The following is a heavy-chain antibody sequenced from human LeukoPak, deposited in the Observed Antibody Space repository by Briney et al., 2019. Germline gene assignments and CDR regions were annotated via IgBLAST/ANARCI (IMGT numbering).Heavy chain of an antibody. J-gene: IGHJ6*02. CDR1: GYTFTSYG. Sequence: ASVKVSCKASGYTFTSYGIIWVRQAPGQGLEWMGWISAYNGNTNYAQKLQGRVTMTTDTSTSTAYMELRSLRSDDTAVYYCARVVTRPYYYGMDVWGQGTTVTVSS. D-gene: IGHD4-23*01. CDR2: ISAYNGNT. V-gene: IGHV1-18*01. CDR3: ARVVTRPYYYGMDV.